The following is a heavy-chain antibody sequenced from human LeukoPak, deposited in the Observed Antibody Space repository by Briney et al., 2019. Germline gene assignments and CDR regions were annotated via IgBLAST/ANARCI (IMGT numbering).Heavy chain of an antibody. CDR1: GYTFTSYG. J-gene: IGHJ5*02. D-gene: IGHD1-26*01. Sequence: ASVKVSCKASGYTFTSYGISWVRQAPGQGLEWMGWISAYNGNTKYAQKVQSRVTMTTDTSTSTPYMELRSLSSDDKAVYYCSRDKPGIVGVTATFDPWGQGPLVTVSS. CDR2: ISAYNGNT. CDR3: SRDKPGIVGVTATFDP. V-gene: IGHV1-18*01.